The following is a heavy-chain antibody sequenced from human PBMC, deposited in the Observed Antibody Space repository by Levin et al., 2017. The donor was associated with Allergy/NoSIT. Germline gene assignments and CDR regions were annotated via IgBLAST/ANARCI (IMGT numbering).Heavy chain of an antibody. D-gene: IGHD1-7*01. CDR3: VKDWYNGTIAHFDY. Sequence: PGGSLRLSCAASGFTFSTYWMSWVRQAPGKGLEWVANIKHDGSEKYYVDSVKGRFTISRDNAKNSLYLQMTRLRAEDTAVYYCVKDWYNGTIAHFDYWGQGTLVAVSS. V-gene: IGHV3-7*01. CDR1: GFTFSTYW. J-gene: IGHJ4*02. CDR2: IKHDGSEK.